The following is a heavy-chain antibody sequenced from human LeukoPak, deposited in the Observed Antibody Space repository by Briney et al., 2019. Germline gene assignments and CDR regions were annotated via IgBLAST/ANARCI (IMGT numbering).Heavy chain of an antibody. CDR2: INHSGST. CDR1: GGSFTDSY. Sequence: SETLSLTCAVFGGSFTDSYWNWIRQPPGKGLEWIGEINHSGSTNYNPSLKSRVTISVDTSKNQFSLKLSSVTAADTAVYYCATFTMVRGVTWGQGTLVTVSS. J-gene: IGHJ4*02. D-gene: IGHD3-10*01. V-gene: IGHV4-34*01. CDR3: ATFTMVRGVT.